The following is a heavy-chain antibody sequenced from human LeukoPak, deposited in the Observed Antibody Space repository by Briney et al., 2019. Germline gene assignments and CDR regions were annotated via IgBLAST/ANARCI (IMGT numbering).Heavy chain of an antibody. CDR1: GGSISSYY. CDR3: ARGSGSYYNGKEYFQH. V-gene: IGHV4-59*01. CDR2: IYYSGST. J-gene: IGHJ1*01. Sequence: SETLSLTCTVSGGSISSYYWSWIRQPPGKGLEWIGYIYYSGSTNYNPSLKSRVTISVDTSKNQFSLKLSSVTAADTAVYYCARGSGSYYNGKEYFQHWGQGTLVTVSS. D-gene: IGHD3-10*01.